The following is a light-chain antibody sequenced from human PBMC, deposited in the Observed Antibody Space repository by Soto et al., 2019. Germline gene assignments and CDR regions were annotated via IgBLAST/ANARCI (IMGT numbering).Light chain of an antibody. CDR3: QQYGSSPHT. CDR1: QSVSSSY. V-gene: IGKV3-20*01. CDR2: GAS. Sequence: FVLTQPPGTLSLSPGELANISCRASQSVSSSYLAWYQQKPGQAPRLLIYGASSRATGIPDRFSGSGSGTDFTLTISRLEPEDFAVYYCQQYGSSPHTFGQGTKVDIK. J-gene: IGKJ1*01.